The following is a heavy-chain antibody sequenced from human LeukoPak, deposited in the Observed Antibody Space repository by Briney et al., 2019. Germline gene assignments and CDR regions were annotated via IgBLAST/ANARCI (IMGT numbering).Heavy chain of an antibody. V-gene: IGHV3-48*03. Sequence: GGSLRLSCAAFGFTFSNYEMNWVRQAPGKGLEWVSYITGSGDTIHYADSVKGRFTISRDNAKNTLYLQMNSLRAEDTAVYYCARGYYDSSGYYLIDYWGQGTLVTVSS. CDR2: ITGSGDTI. CDR1: GFTFSNYE. D-gene: IGHD3-22*01. J-gene: IGHJ4*02. CDR3: ARGYYDSSGYYLIDY.